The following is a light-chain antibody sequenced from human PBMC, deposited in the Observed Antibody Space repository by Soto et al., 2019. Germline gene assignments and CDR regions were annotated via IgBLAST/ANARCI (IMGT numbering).Light chain of an antibody. J-gene: IGKJ1*01. CDR2: DAS. V-gene: IGKV3-20*01. Sequence: VLTQFPGAPALPPGVSARVSYRLSQSVSSSYLAWYQQKPGQAPRLLIYDASSRATGVPARFSGSGSETDFTLTITSLEPEDFAVYYCQQYVSSPRTFGQGTKVDIK. CDR1: QSVSSSY. CDR3: QQYVSSPRT.